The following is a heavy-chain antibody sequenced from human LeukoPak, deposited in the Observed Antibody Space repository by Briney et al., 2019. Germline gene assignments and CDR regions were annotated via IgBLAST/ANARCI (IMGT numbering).Heavy chain of an antibody. D-gene: IGHD2-15*01. V-gene: IGHV3-49*04. CDR3: SRAPHPHCSQISCPFDC. CDR2: IRSKNYGEIT. CDR1: GFVFRDYG. Sequence: GRSLRLSCTASGFVFRDYGMAWVRQAPGKGLEWVSFIRSKNYGEITEYAASVKGRLTISREDSKSVAYLQMDSLRIDDTAVYYCSRAPHPHCSQISCPFDCWGQGTLVTVSS. J-gene: IGHJ4*02.